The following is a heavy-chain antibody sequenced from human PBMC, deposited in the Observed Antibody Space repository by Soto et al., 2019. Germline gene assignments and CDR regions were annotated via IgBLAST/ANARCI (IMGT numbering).Heavy chain of an antibody. Sequence: GGSLRLSCAASGFTFSSYSMNWVRQAPGKGLEWVSSISSSSSYIYYADSVKGRFTISRDNAKNSLYLQMNSLRAEDTAVYYCASSVMEAVAGYNWFDPWGQGTLVTVSS. CDR3: ASSVMEAVAGYNWFDP. V-gene: IGHV3-21*01. D-gene: IGHD6-19*01. CDR1: GFTFSSYS. CDR2: ISSSSSYI. J-gene: IGHJ5*02.